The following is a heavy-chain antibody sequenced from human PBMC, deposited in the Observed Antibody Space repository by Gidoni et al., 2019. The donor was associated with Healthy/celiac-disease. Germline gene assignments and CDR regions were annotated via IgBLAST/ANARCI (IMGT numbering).Heavy chain of an antibody. D-gene: IGHD2-21*02. CDR1: GGTFSSHT. CDR3: ARAGVVVTAYNWFDP. CDR2: VIPILGIA. V-gene: IGHV1-69*02. Sequence: QVQLVQSGAEVKKPGSSVTVSCTASGGTFSSHTLSWVRQAPGQGLEWMGRVIPILGIANYAQKFQGRVTITADKSTSTAYMELSSLRSEDTAVYYCARAGVVVTAYNWFDPWGQGTLVTVSS. J-gene: IGHJ5*02.